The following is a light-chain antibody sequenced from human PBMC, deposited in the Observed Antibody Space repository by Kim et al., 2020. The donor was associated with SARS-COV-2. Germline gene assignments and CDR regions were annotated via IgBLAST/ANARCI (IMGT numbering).Light chain of an antibody. V-gene: IGLV2-23*01. Sequence: GQSITISCTGTSCDVGSYNLVSWYQQHPGKAPKLMIYEGSKRPSGVSNRFSGSKSGNTASLTISGLQAEDEADYYCCSYAGSSTWVFGGGTKLTVL. J-gene: IGLJ3*02. CDR1: SCDVGSYNL. CDR2: EGS. CDR3: CSYAGSSTWV.